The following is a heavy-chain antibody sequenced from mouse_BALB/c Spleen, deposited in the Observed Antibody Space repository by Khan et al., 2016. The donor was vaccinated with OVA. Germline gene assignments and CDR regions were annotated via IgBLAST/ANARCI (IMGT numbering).Heavy chain of an antibody. Sequence: EVQLQESGPGLVKPSQSLSLTCTVTGYSITSDYAWNWIRQFPRNRLEWMGYITYSGITSYNPSLKSRISITRDTSTNQFFLQLNSVTTEETATYYGARSGTISTVVVTDFDFWGQGTTLTVSS. CDR1: GYSITSDYA. D-gene: IGHD1-1*01. CDR2: ITYSGIT. J-gene: IGHJ2*01. CDR3: ARSGTISTVVVTDFDF. V-gene: IGHV3-2*02.